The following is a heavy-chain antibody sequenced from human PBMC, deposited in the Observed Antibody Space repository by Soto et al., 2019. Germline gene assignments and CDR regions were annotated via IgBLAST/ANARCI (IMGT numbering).Heavy chain of an antibody. CDR3: AGGTVVVQIFDH. CDR1: GFTFSSYA. CDR2: ISYDGSNK. D-gene: IGHD3-22*01. Sequence: QVQLVESGGGVVQPGRSLRLSCAASGFTFSSYAMHWVRQAPGKGLEWVAVISYDGSNKYYADSVKGRFTISRDNSKNTLYLQMNSLRAEDTAVYYCAGGTVVVQIFDHWGQGTLVTVSS. J-gene: IGHJ4*02. V-gene: IGHV3-30-3*01.